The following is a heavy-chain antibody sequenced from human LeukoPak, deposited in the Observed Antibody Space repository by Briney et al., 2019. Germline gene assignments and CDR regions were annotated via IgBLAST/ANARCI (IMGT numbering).Heavy chain of an antibody. Sequence: GGSLRLSCAASGFTFSSYAMSWVRQAPGKGLEWVSAISGSGGSTYYADSVKGRFTISRDNSKNTPYLQMNSLRAEDTAVYYCAKEGHSSGYYYVDYWGQGTLVTVSS. V-gene: IGHV3-23*01. CDR1: GFTFSSYA. CDR2: ISGSGGST. D-gene: IGHD3-22*01. CDR3: AKEGHSSGYYYVDY. J-gene: IGHJ4*02.